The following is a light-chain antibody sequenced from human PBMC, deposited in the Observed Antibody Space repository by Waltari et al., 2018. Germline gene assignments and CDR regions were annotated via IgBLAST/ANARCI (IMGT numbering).Light chain of an antibody. CDR2: DVS. Sequence: QSALTQPASVSGSPGQSITITCIGTSSDIGGSTYVPWYQQHPGKSPKLMIYDVSNRPSGVSNRFSASKSGNTASLTISGLQAEDEADYYCSSFASNRDVLFGGGTKLTVL. CDR1: SSDIGGSTY. J-gene: IGLJ2*01. CDR3: SSFASNRDVL. V-gene: IGLV2-14*03.